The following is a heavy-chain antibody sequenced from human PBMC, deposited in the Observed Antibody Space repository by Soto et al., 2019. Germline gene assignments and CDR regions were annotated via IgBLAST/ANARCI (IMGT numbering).Heavy chain of an antibody. D-gene: IGHD2-8*01. Sequence: QVQLQQSGPGLVTPSQTLSLTCAISGDTVSTNSAAWNWIRQSPSRGLEWLGRTYYKSKWYYDYAVSVKSRITINPDTSNTQFSLQLNAVTPEDTAIYYCTRATSWCIVDYWGQGTLVTVSS. CDR3: TRATSWCIVDY. CDR2: TYYKSKWYY. J-gene: IGHJ4*02. V-gene: IGHV6-1*01. CDR1: GDTVSTNSAA.